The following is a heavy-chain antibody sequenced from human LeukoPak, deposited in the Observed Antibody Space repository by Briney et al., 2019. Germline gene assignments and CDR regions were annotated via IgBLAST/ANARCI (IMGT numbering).Heavy chain of an antibody. CDR2: TNYSGST. V-gene: IGHV4-34*01. CDR1: GGSCSGYY. Sequence: SVTLSRTCAGYGGSCSGYYWSWIRQPPGKGLEWMGKTNYSGSTNYNPSLKSRITISVDTSKNQFALPLSSVTAADTAVYYCAREEGCSSTSCYTVYWGQGTLVTVSS. D-gene: IGHD2-2*02. J-gene: IGHJ4*02. CDR3: AREEGCSSTSCYTVY.